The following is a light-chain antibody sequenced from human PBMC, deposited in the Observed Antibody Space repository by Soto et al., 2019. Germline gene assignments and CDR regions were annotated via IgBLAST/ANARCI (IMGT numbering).Light chain of an antibody. J-gene: IGKJ5*01. CDR3: QQYNSWPPIT. CDR2: GAS. Sequence: EIVMTQSPATLSVSPGERATLSCRASQSVSGNLAWYQQIPGQAPRLLIYGASTRATGIPARFSGSGSGTEFTLTISSLQSEDFAVYYCQQYNSWPPITFGQGTQLEIK. V-gene: IGKV3-15*01. CDR1: QSVSGN.